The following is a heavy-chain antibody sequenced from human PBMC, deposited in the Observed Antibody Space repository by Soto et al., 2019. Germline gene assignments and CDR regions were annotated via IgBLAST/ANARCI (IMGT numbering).Heavy chain of an antibody. Sequence: PSETLSLTCTVSGGSVSSGSYYWSWIRQPPGKGLEWIGYIYYSGSTNYNPSLKSRVTISVDTSKNQFSLKLSSVTAADTAVYYCAGDLVGATRYYYYGMDVWGQGTTVTVSS. J-gene: IGHJ6*02. CDR2: IYYSGST. CDR3: AGDLVGATRYYYYGMDV. V-gene: IGHV4-61*01. CDR1: GGSVSSGSYY. D-gene: IGHD1-26*01.